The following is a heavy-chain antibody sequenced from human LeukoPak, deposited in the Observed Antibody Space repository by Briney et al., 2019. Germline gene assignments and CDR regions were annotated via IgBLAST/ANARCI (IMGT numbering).Heavy chain of an antibody. V-gene: IGHV4-4*07. J-gene: IGHJ3*01. D-gene: IGHD3-10*01. CDR3: TRDGARGSRGDSFDV. CDR2: ISYLGNT. CDR1: GDSINDYF. Sequence: SETLSLTCTVSGDSINDYFWSWVRQPAGKGLEWIGRISYLGNTDYNPSLKSRVAISLDTANHQFSLNLMSLTAADTAVYYCTRDGARGSRGDSFDVWGQGTMVSVSS.